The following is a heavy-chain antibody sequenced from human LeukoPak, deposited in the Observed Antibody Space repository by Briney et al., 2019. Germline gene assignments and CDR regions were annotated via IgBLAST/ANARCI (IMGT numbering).Heavy chain of an antibody. J-gene: IGHJ6*02. CDR2: IIPINAIT. Sequence: SVKVSCKASGGTFSSNAITWVRQAPGQGLEWMGRIIPINAITNYAQKFQGRVTIIADKSTYTAYLELSSLGSEDTAVYYCATRGSGSPTSYYGIDVWGQGTTVTVSS. V-gene: IGHV1-69*04. CDR3: ATRGSGSPTSYYGIDV. CDR1: GGTFSSNA. D-gene: IGHD3-22*01.